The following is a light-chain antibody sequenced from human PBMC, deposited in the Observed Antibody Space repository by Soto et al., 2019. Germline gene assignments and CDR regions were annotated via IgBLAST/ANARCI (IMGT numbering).Light chain of an antibody. CDR3: LHDYEFPFT. CDR1: QGIRND. CDR2: SAS. J-gene: IGKJ3*01. V-gene: IGKV1-6*01. Sequence: AIQMTQSPSSLSASVGDRVTITCRASQGIRNDLGWYQQKPGKAPKLLIYSASSLPSGVPSRFSVSGSGTDFTLTISSLQPEDFATYYCLHDYEFPFTFGPGTRVDIK.